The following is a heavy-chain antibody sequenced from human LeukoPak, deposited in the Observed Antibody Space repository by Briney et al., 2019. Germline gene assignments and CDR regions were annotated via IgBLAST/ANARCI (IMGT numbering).Heavy chain of an antibody. CDR1: GGSFSGYY. J-gene: IGHJ4*02. V-gene: IGHV4-34*01. CDR3: ARGLY. CDR2: INHSGST. Sequence: SETLSLTCAVYGGSFSGYYCSWIRQPPGKGLEWIGEINHSGSTNYNPPLKSRVTISVDTSKNQFSLKLSSVTAADTAVYYCARGLYWGQGTLVTVSS.